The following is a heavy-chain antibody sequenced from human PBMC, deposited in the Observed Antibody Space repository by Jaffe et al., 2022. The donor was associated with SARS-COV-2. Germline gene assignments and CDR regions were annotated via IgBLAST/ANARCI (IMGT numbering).Heavy chain of an antibody. J-gene: IGHJ4*02. CDR3: AHRHYQDGYFDY. Sequence: QITLKESGPTLVKPTQTLTLTCSFSGFSLSTSGVGVGWIRQPPGEALEWLALIYWDDDKRYNPSLKSRLTITKDTSKNQVVLTVTYMDPSDTATYYCAHRHYQDGYFDYWGQGALVTVSS. V-gene: IGHV2-5*02. CDR2: IYWDDDK. CDR1: GFSLSTSGVG. D-gene: IGHD2-2*01.